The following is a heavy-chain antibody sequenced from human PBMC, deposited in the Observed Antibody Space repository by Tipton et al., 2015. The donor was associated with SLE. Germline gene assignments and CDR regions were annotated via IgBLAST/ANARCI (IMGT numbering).Heavy chain of an antibody. J-gene: IGHJ1*01. Sequence: SLRLSCAASGFTFSSYGMHWVRQAPGKGLEWVAFIRYDGSNKYYADSVKGRFTISRDNSKNTLYLQMNSLRAEDTAVYYCAKEGGDHVGYFQHWGQGTLVTVSS. CDR2: IRYDGSNK. CDR1: GFTFSSYG. D-gene: IGHD2-21*02. V-gene: IGHV3-30*02. CDR3: AKEGGDHVGYFQH.